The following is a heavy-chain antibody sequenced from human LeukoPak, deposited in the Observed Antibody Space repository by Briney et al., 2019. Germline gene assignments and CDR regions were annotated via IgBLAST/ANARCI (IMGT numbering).Heavy chain of an antibody. CDR2: TRNKVNSYTT. CDR1: GFTFSDHH. V-gene: IGHV3-72*01. J-gene: IGHJ4*02. D-gene: IGHD4/OR15-4a*01. CDR3: ARSMYGEGRRIIDFDY. Sequence: GGSLRLSCAASGFTFSDHHIDWVRQAPGKGLEWVARTRNKVNSYTTAYAASVTGRFTVSRDDSSNSVYLQMNSLKIEGTAVYYCARSMYGEGRRIIDFDYWGQGSLLTVSS.